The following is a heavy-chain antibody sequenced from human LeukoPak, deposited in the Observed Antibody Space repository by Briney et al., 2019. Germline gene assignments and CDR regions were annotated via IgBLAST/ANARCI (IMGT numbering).Heavy chain of an antibody. CDR2: IIHSGTT. CDR1: GGSFSGYY. J-gene: IGHJ4*02. V-gene: IGHV4-34*01. Sequence: SETLSLTCAVDGGSFSGYYWSWIRQPPGKGLEWIGEIIHSGTTNYNPSLKSRVTISVDTSKNQLSLKLSSVTGADTAVYYLERGDGYCSSNSCYKGAHFDYWGQGILVTVSS. D-gene: IGHD2-2*02. CDR3: ERGDGYCSSNSCYKGAHFDY.